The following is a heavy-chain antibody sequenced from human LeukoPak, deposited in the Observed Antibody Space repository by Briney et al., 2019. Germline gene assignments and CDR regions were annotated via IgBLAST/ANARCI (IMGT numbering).Heavy chain of an antibody. J-gene: IGHJ4*02. V-gene: IGHV3-30-3*01. Sequence: GGSLRLSCAASGFTFSSYAMHWVRQAPGKGLEGVAVISDDGSNKYYADSVKGRFTISRDNSKNTLYLQMNSLRAEDTAVHYCARASGVAADNFDYWGQGTLVTVSS. CDR3: ARASGVAADNFDY. CDR2: ISDDGSNK. D-gene: IGHD2-15*01. CDR1: GFTFSSYA.